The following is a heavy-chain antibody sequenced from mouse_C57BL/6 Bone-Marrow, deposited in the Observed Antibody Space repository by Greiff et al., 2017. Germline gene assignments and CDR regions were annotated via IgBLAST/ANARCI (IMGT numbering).Heavy chain of an antibody. Sequence: QVQLQQSGAELMKPGASVKLSCKATGYTFTGYWIEWVKQRPGHGLEWIGEILPGSGSTNYNEKFKGKATFTADTSSNTAYMQLSSLTTEDSAIYYCASRVFGYYGSSYPYYFDYWGQGTTLTVSS. J-gene: IGHJ2*01. CDR2: ILPGSGST. CDR1: GYTFTGYW. D-gene: IGHD1-1*01. CDR3: ASRVFGYYGSSYPYYFDY. V-gene: IGHV1-9*01.